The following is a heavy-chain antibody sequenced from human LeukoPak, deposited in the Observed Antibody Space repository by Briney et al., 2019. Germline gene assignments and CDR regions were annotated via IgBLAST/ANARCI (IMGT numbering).Heavy chain of an antibody. D-gene: IGHD2-2*01. CDR1: GFTFSSYW. CDR2: IIGGAGST. J-gene: IGHJ4*02. V-gene: IGHV3-23*01. Sequence: PGGSLRLSCAASGFTFSSYWMSWVRQAPGKGLEWVSGIIGGAGSTYYADSVKGRCTISGDNSKNTLFLQMNSLRAEDTAVYYCAHGAMYQLDYWGQGTLVTVSS. CDR3: AHGAMYQLDY.